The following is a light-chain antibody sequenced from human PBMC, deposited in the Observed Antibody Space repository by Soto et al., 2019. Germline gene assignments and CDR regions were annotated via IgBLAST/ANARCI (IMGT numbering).Light chain of an antibody. CDR1: QSVSSY. Sequence: EIVLTQSPATLSLSLGERSTLFCRASQSVSSYLAWYQQKPGQAPRLLIYDASNRGTGIPARFSGSGSRTDFTLTISSLEPEDFAVYYCQQRSNWLFGGGTKVDIK. J-gene: IGKJ4*01. CDR2: DAS. CDR3: QQRSNWL. V-gene: IGKV3-11*01.